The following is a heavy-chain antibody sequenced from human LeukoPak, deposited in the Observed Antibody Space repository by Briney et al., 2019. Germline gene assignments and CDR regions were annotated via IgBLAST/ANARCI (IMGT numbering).Heavy chain of an antibody. CDR2: IYPADSDI. CDR3: ARQEYCSGGSCYTWFDP. CDR1: GYIINSYW. J-gene: IGHJ5*02. V-gene: IGHV5-51*01. Sequence: GESLKISCKGSGYIINSYWIGWVRQMPGKGLEWMGIIYPADSDIRYSPSFQGQVTISADKSISTAYLQWSSLKASDTAMYYCARQEYCSGGSCYTWFDPWGQGTLVIVSS. D-gene: IGHD2-15*01.